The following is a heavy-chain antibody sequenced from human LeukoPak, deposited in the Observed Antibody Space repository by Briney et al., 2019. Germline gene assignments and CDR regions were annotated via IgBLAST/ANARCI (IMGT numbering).Heavy chain of an antibody. CDR2: INPSGGGT. D-gene: IGHD3-22*01. V-gene: IGHV1-46*01. CDR1: GYTFTSYY. CDR3: AREDYVVRSWFDP. Sequence: ASVKVSCKASGYTFTSYYMHWVRQAPGQGLEWMGIINPSGGGTSYAQKFQGRVTMTRDTSTSTVYMELSSLRSEDTAVYYCAREDYVVRSWFDPWGQGTLVTVSS. J-gene: IGHJ5*02.